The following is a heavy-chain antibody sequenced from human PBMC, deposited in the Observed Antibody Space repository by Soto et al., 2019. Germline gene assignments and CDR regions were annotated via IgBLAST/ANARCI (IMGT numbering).Heavy chain of an antibody. V-gene: IGHV4-61*01. Sequence: SYTLSLTCTVSGGSVSSGSYYWSWIRQPPGKGLEWIGYIYYSGSTNYNPSLKSRVTISVDTSKNQFSLKLSSVTAADTAVYYCERTVATDYFDYWGQGTLVTVSS. J-gene: IGHJ4*02. D-gene: IGHD4-17*01. CDR2: IYYSGST. CDR3: ERTVATDYFDY. CDR1: GGSVSSGSYY.